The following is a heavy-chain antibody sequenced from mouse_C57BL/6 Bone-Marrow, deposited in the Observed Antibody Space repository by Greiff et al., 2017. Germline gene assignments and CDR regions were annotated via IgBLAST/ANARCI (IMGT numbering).Heavy chain of an antibody. V-gene: IGHV1-15*01. Sequence: VQLQESGAELVRPGASVTLSCKASGYTFTDYEMHWVKQTPVHGLEWIGAIDPETGGTAYNQKFKGKAILTADKSSSTAYMELRSLTSADSAVYYCTRCYDYGGSWFAYWGQGTLVTVSA. CDR3: TRCYDYGGSWFAY. J-gene: IGHJ3*01. CDR2: IDPETGGT. D-gene: IGHD2-4*01. CDR1: GYTFTDYE.